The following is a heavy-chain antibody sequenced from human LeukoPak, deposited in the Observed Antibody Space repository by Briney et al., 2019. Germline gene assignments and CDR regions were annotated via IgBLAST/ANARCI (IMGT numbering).Heavy chain of an antibody. J-gene: IGHJ4*02. CDR3: ARSSIIAAAGPYYFDY. CDR2: IRAYNGNT. D-gene: IGHD6-13*01. Sequence: ASVKVSCKASGYTFTSYGINWVRQAPGQGLEWMGWIRAYNGNTNYAQKLQGRVTMTTDTSTSTAYMELRSLTSEDTAVYYCARSSIIAAAGPYYFDYWGQGTLVTVSS. CDR1: GYTFTSYG. V-gene: IGHV1-18*01.